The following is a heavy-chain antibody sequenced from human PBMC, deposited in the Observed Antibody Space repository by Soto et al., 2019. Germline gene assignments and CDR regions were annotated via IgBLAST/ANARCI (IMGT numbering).Heavy chain of an antibody. D-gene: IGHD6-19*01. CDR3: ARDSTDGSGWYFDY. Sequence: ASVKVSCKASGYTFTSYAVTWVRQAPGQGLEWMGWISASNGNTNYAQKVQGRVTMTTDTSTSTAYMELRSLRSDDTAVYYCARDSTDGSGWYFDYWGQGTLVTVSS. CDR2: ISASNGNT. V-gene: IGHV1-18*04. CDR1: GYTFTSYA. J-gene: IGHJ4*02.